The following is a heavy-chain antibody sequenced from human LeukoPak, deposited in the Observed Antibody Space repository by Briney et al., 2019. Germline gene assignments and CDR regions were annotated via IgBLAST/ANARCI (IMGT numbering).Heavy chain of an antibody. CDR1: GGSFSGYY. J-gene: IGHJ4*02. V-gene: IGHV4-34*01. CDR3: ARKTVRGVIAY. D-gene: IGHD3-10*01. CDR2: INHSGST. Sequence: PSETLSLTCAVYGGSFSGYYWSWIRQPPGKGLEWIGEINHSGSTNYNPSLKSRVTISVDTSKNQFSLKLGSVTAADTAVYYCARKTVRGVIAYWGQGTLVTVSS.